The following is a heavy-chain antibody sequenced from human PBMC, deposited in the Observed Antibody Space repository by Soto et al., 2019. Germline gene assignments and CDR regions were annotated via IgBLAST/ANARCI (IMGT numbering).Heavy chain of an antibody. V-gene: IGHV1-3*01. Sequence: ASVKVSCKASGYMFTGFAIHWVRQAPGQSPEWMGWINVASGTTEYSPKFRSRVTITRDTSASTAYMEMSSLTSEDTALYYCARDPWAPRPYFDYWGQGTLVTVSS. D-gene: IGHD6-6*01. CDR1: GYMFTGFA. CDR3: ARDPWAPRPYFDY. CDR2: INVASGTT. J-gene: IGHJ4*02.